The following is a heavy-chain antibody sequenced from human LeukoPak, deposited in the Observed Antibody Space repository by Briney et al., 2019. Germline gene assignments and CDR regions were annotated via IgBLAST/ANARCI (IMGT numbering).Heavy chain of an antibody. V-gene: IGHV4-59*01. CDR2: VYHSGST. CDR1: GGSIISYY. CDR3: TRADSSSWWD. Sequence: SETLSLTCTVSGGSIISYYWSWIRQPPGKGLEWIGYVYHSGSTNYNPSLKSRVTISMDTSKNQFSLNLKSVTAADTAVYYCTRADSSSWWDWGQGTLVTVSS. J-gene: IGHJ4*02. D-gene: IGHD6-13*01.